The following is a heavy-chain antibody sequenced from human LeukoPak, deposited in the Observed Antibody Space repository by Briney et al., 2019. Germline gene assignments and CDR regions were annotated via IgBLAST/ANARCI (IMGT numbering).Heavy chain of an antibody. CDR3: AKEPSDIVLFLGSY. J-gene: IGHJ4*02. CDR2: ISYDGSNK. V-gene: IGHV3-30*18. CDR1: GFTFSSYG. D-gene: IGHD2-8*01. Sequence: PGRSLRLSCAASGFTFSSYGMHWVRQAPGKGLEWVAVISYDGSNKYYADSVKGRFTISRDNSKNTLYLQMNSLRAEDTAVYYCAKEPSDIVLFLGSYWGQGTLVTVSS.